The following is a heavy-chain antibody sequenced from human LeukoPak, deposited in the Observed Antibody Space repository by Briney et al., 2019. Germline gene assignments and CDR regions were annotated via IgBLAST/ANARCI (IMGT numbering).Heavy chain of an antibody. V-gene: IGHV4-39*07. CDR1: GGSISSSSYY. J-gene: IGHJ1*01. CDR2: IYYSGST. CDR3: ARVGYDRRRTH. Sequence: SETLSLTCTVSGGSISSSSYYWGWIRQPPGKGLEWIGSIYYSGSTYYNPSLKSRVTISVDTSKNQFSLKLSSVTAADTAVYYCARVGYDRRRTHWGQGTLVTVSS. D-gene: IGHD3-22*01.